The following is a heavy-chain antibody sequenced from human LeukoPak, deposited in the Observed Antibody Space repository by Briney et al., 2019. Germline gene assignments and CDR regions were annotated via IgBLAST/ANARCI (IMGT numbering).Heavy chain of an antibody. CDR2: ISAYNGNT. J-gene: IGHJ4*02. V-gene: IGHV1-18*01. D-gene: IGHD3-22*01. CDR1: GGTFSSYA. Sequence: ASVKVSCKASGGTFSSYAISWVRQAPGQGLEWMGWISAYNGNTNYAQKLQGRVTMTTDTSTSTAYMELRSLRSDDTAVYYCARLFPSSGYPLRDYYFDYWGQGTLVTVSS. CDR3: ARLFPSSGYPLRDYYFDY.